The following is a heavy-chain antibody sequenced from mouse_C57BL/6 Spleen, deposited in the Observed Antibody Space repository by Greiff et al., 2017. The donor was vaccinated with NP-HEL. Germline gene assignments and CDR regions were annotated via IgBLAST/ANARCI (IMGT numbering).Heavy chain of an antibody. CDR3: ARKKDSYWYFDV. CDR2: ISDGGSYT. V-gene: IGHV5-4*01. CDR1: GFTFSSYA. D-gene: IGHD2-12*01. J-gene: IGHJ1*03. Sequence: EVQGVESGGGLVKPGGSLKLSCAASGFTFSSYAMSWVRQTPEKRLEWVATISDGGSYTYYPDNVKGRFTISRDNAKNNLYLQMSHLKSEDTAMYYCARKKDSYWYFDVWGTGTTVTVSS.